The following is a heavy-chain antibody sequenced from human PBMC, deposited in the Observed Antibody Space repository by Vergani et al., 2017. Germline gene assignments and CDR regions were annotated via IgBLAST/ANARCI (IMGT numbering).Heavy chain of an antibody. D-gene: IGHD3-3*01. CDR2: IVVGSGNT. V-gene: IGHV1-58*02. CDR1: GFTFTSTA. CDR3: AADAYDFWRGPNWYFDL. J-gene: IGHJ2*01. Sequence: QMQLVQSGPEVKKPGTSVKVSCKASGFTFTSTAMQWVRQARGQRREGIGWIVVGSGNTNYAQKFQERVTITRYMSTSTTYMELSSLRSEDPAVYYCAADAYDFWRGPNWYFDLWGRGTLVTVSA.